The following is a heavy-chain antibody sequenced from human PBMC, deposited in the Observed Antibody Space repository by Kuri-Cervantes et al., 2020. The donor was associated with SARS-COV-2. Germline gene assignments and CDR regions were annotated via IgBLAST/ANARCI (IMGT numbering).Heavy chain of an antibody. V-gene: IGHV3-23*01. CDR3: AKDPLGSSSAEYFQY. CDR1: GFTFSSYA. J-gene: IGHJ1*01. D-gene: IGHD6-6*01. Sequence: GESLKISCAASGFTFSSYAMSWVRQAPGKGLEWVSAISGSGGSTYYADSVKGRFTISRDNSKNTLYLEMDSLTADDTAIYYCAKDPLGSSSAEYFQYWGPGTLVTVSS. CDR2: ISGSGGST.